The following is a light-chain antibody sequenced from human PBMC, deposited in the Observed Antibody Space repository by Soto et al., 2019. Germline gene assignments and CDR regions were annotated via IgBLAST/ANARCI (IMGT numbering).Light chain of an antibody. Sequence: EIMLTQTPGTMSLYAGERATVSCRASQSVNIYLAWYQQKPGQAPRLLIYGASTRATGIPARFSGGGSGTEFTLTISILQSEDLAVYYWQQYNNWPQTFGQGTRWIS. V-gene: IGKV3-15*01. CDR1: QSVNIY. CDR2: GAS. J-gene: IGKJ1*01. CDR3: QQYNNWPQT.